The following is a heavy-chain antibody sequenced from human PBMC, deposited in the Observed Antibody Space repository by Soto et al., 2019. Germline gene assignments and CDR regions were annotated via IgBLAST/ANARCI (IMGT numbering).Heavy chain of an antibody. J-gene: IGHJ4*02. CDR1: GGSISSSSQY. D-gene: IGHD6-19*01. Sequence: SETLSLTCTVSGGSISSSSQYWDWIRQPPKKGLEWIGSIFYSGSTYYNPSLKSRVTISVDTSKNQFSLKLSSVTAADTAVYYCARVRGSGWYARYFDYWGQGTLVTVSS. CDR2: IFYSGST. V-gene: IGHV4-39*07. CDR3: ARVRGSGWYARYFDY.